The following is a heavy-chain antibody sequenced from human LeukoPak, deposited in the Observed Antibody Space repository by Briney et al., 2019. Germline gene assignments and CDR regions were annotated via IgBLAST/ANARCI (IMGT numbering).Heavy chain of an antibody. D-gene: IGHD1-26*01. CDR2: IIPIFGTA. Sequence: SVKVSCKASGGTFSSYAISWVRQAPGQGLEWMGGIIPIFGTANYAQKFQGRVTITADESTSTAYMELSSLRSEDTAVYYCARPRIVGARDAFDIWGQGTMVTVSS. V-gene: IGHV1-69*13. J-gene: IGHJ3*02. CDR1: GGTFSSYA. CDR3: ARPRIVGARDAFDI.